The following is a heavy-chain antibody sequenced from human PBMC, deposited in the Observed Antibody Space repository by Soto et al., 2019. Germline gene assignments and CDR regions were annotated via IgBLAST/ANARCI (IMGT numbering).Heavy chain of an antibody. CDR2: ISWNSGSI. J-gene: IGHJ4*02. Sequence: SLRLSCAASGFTFDDYAMHWVRQAPGKGLEWVSGISWNSGSIGYADSVKGRFTISRDNSRNTLFLQMNSLRAEDTAVYYSARDYYKYYDSSGYYRSPAYWGQGTLVTVSS. CDR1: GFTFDDYA. CDR3: ARDYYKYYDSSGYYRSPAY. V-gene: IGHV3-9*01. D-gene: IGHD3-22*01.